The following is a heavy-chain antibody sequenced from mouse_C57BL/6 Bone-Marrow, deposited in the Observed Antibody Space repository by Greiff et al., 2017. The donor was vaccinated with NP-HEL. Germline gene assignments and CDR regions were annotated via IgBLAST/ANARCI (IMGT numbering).Heavy chain of an antibody. Sequence: DVKLQESGGGLVQPGGSLKLSCAASGIDFSRYWMCWVRRAPGKGLEWIGEINPDSSTINYAPSLKDKFIISRDNAKNTLYLQMSKVRSEDTALYYCARPREGYGSSYWYFDVWGTGTTVTVSS. D-gene: IGHD1-1*01. CDR1: GIDFSRYW. CDR3: ARPREGYGSSYWYFDV. J-gene: IGHJ1*03. CDR2: INPDSSTI. V-gene: IGHV4-1*01.